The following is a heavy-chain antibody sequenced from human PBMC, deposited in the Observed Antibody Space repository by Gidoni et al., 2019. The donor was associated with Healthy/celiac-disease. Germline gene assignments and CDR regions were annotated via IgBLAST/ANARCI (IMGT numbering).Heavy chain of an antibody. CDR3: ARGAYDFWSGYYQGRDVYYFDY. Sequence: EVQLVESGGGLVQPGGSLRLSCAASGFTFSSYSMNWVRQAPGKGLEWVSYISSSSSTIYYADSVKGRFTISRDNAKNSLYLQMNSLRDEDTAVYYCARGAYDFWSGYYQGRDVYYFDYWGQGTLVTVSS. CDR1: GFTFSSYS. D-gene: IGHD3-3*01. V-gene: IGHV3-48*02. CDR2: ISSSSSTI. J-gene: IGHJ4*02.